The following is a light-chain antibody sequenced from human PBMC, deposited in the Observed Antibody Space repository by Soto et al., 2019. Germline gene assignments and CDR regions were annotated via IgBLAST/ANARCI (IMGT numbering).Light chain of an antibody. CDR1: QTVSSY. Sequence: DIQMTQSPSSLSASVGDRVNITCRASQTVSSYLNWYQQKPGTVPKLLIYATSNLQSGVPSRFSGRGFGTDLTLTISSLQPEDFATYYCQQSFTTPSFGQGTRLEIK. J-gene: IGKJ5*01. V-gene: IGKV1-39*01. CDR2: ATS. CDR3: QQSFTTPS.